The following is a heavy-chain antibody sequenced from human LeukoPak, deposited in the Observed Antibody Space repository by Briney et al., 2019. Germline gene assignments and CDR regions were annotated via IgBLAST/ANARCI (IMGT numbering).Heavy chain of an antibody. CDR1: GFTFSSYW. V-gene: IGHV3-7*01. CDR2: IKQDGSEK. D-gene: IGHD3-3*01. Sequence: GGSLRLSCAASGFTFSSYWMSWARQAPGKGLEWVANIKQDGSEKYYVDSVKGRFTISRDNAKNSLYLQMNSLRAEDTAVYYCARDPDGREWLLYYFDYWGQGTLVTVSS. J-gene: IGHJ4*02. CDR3: ARDPDGREWLLYYFDY.